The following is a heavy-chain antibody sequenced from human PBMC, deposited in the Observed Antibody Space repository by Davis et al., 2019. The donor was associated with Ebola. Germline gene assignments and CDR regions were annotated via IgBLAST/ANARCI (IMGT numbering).Heavy chain of an antibody. J-gene: IGHJ6*02. V-gene: IGHV3-74*01. CDR1: GFTFSSYW. CDR2: INSDGSST. Sequence: GESLKISCAASGFTFSSYWMHWVRQAPGKGLVWVSRINSDGSSTSYADSVKGRFTISRDNAKNTLYLQMNSLRAEDTAVYYCAKDRLMVVYASYGMDVWGQGTTVTVSS. D-gene: IGHD2-8*02. CDR3: AKDRLMVVYASYGMDV.